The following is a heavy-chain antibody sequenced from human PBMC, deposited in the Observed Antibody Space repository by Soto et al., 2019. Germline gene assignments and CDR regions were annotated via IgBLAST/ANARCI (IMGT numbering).Heavy chain of an antibody. D-gene: IGHD2-2*01. CDR3: ARGRSKDFSRSTPPTFDP. J-gene: IGHJ5*02. V-gene: IGHV3-13*01. Sequence: GGSLRLSCVASGFIFRDFDLYWVRQVTGKGLEWVSGIGTLYDTFYAGSVRGRFTISRDNGRNSVYLQMNNLRAEDTGTYFCARGRSKDFSRSTPPTFDPWGQGTLVIVSS. CDR2: IGTLYDT. CDR1: GFIFRDFD.